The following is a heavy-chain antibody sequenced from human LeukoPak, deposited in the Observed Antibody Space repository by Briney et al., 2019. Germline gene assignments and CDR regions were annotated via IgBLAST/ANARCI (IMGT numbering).Heavy chain of an antibody. D-gene: IGHD3-3*01. CDR2: IYYSGST. CDR3: ARDTQYYDFWSGYPKRHDAFDI. CDR1: GGSFGSYY. Sequence: SETLSLTCAVYGGSFGSYYLSWIRQPPGKGLEWIGYIYYSGSTYYNPSLKSRVTISVDTSKNQFSLKLSSVTAADTAVYYCARDTQYYDFWSGYPKRHDAFDIWGQGTMVTVSS. J-gene: IGHJ3*02. V-gene: IGHV4-59*12.